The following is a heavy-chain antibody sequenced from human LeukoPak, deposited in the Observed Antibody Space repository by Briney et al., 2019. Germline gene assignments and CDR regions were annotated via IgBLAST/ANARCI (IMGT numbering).Heavy chain of an antibody. J-gene: IGHJ4*02. D-gene: IGHD1-26*01. CDR2: IRYDGSNK. CDR3: AKSRDSGSYHFDY. CDR1: GFTFSSYG. Sequence: GRSLRLSCAASGFTFSSYGMHWVRQAPGKGLEWVAFIRYDGSNKYYADSVKGRFTISRDNAKKSLYLQMHSLRAEDTAVYYCAKSRDSGSYHFDYWGQGTLVTVSS. V-gene: IGHV3-33*03.